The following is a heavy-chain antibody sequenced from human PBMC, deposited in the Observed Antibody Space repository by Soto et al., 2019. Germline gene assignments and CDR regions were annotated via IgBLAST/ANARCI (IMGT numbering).Heavy chain of an antibody. D-gene: IGHD2-2*02. CDR2: IDNRGTNI. CDR1: GLTSSNYE. Sequence: GGSLRLSXVDSGLTSSNYEMNWVRQAPGKGLEWVSYIDNRGTNIYYADSVKGRFTISRDNAKSALYLQMNSLRADDTAVYYCARGQCTSTICYRQYYAMDVWGKGTTVTVSS. J-gene: IGHJ6*04. CDR3: ARGQCTSTICYRQYYAMDV. V-gene: IGHV3-48*03.